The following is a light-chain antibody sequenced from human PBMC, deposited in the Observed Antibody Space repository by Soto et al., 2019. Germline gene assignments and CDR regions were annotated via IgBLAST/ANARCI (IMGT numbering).Light chain of an antibody. CDR1: TSNIGRNF. Sequence: QSVLTQPPSASETPGQGVTMSCSGSTSNIGRNFVYWYQQVPGTAPKLLIYMNDQRPSGVPDRFSGSKSGTTASLAISGLRSEDEADYYCAAWDASVSSHVFGTGTKVTVL. CDR3: AAWDASVSSHV. V-gene: IGLV1-47*01. J-gene: IGLJ1*01. CDR2: MND.